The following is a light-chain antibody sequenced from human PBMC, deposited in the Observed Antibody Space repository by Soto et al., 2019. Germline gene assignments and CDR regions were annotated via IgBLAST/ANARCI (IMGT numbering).Light chain of an antibody. Sequence: DFQMTQSPSSLSASVGDRVTITCRASQGIRNYLAWYQQQPGKQPKLLIYSASILQSGIPSRFSGSGSGTDFTFNITNLQPEDVATYYCQKYNSAPWTFGPGTKV. V-gene: IGKV1-27*01. CDR1: QGIRNY. J-gene: IGKJ1*01. CDR2: SAS. CDR3: QKYNSAPWT.